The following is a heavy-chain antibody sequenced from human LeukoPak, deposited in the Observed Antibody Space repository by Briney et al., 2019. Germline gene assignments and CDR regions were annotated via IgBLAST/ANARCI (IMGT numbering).Heavy chain of an antibody. V-gene: IGHV4-31*03. J-gene: IGHJ3*02. CDR2: IYYSGST. CDR3: ARGKADDAFDI. CDR1: GGSISSGGYY. Sequence: PPETLSLTCTVSGGSISSGGYYWSWIRQHPGKGLEWIGYIYYSGSTYYNPSLKSRVTISVDTSKNQFSLKLSSVTAADTAVYYCARGKADDAFDIWGQGTMVTVSS.